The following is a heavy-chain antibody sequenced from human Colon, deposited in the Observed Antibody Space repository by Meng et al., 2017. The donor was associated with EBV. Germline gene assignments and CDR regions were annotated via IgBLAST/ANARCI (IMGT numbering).Heavy chain of an antibody. Sequence: EGQRVGAGGAVVQPGGSLRLSCVGYGYTFSQYWMHWVRQAPGMGLEWVSRLNEDGATTTYADSVRGRFTISRDNAKNTLYLQMNSLRAEDTAVYYCSRDLVGSDDSWGQGTLVTVSS. V-gene: IGHV3-74*01. D-gene: IGHD2-8*02. CDR1: GYTFSQYW. CDR2: LNEDGATT. CDR3: SRDLVGSDDS. J-gene: IGHJ5*01.